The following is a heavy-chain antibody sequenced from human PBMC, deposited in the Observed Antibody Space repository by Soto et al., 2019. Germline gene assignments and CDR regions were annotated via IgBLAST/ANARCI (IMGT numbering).Heavy chain of an antibody. D-gene: IGHD3-3*01. CDR2: ISYDGSNK. CDR1: GFTFSSYG. CDR3: AKDYSYYDFWSGIDY. Sequence: GGSLRLSCAASGFTFSSYGMHWVRQAPGKGLEWVAVISYDGSNKYYADSVKGRFTISRDNSKNTLYLQMNSLRAEDTAVYYCAKDYSYYDFWSGIDYWGQGTLVTVSS. V-gene: IGHV3-30*18. J-gene: IGHJ4*02.